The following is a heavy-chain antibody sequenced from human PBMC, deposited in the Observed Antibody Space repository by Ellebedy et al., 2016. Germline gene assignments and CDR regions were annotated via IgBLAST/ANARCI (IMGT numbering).Heavy chain of an antibody. Sequence: GESLKISCTGSGFTFDDYAMNWFRQAPGKGLEWVGLIRSEAYGGTTEYAASVKDRFSISRDDSKSIAFLQMNSLKTENTAVYYCSRGSIWGQGTLVTVSS. CDR1: GFTFDDYA. J-gene: IGHJ4*02. CDR2: IRSEAYGGTT. CDR3: SRGSI. D-gene: IGHD2/OR15-2a*01. V-gene: IGHV3-49*03.